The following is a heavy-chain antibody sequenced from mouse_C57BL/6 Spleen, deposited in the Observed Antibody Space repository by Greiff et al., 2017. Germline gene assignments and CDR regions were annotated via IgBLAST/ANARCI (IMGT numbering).Heavy chain of an antibody. CDR3: TRNPSYDGYYEGFAY. CDR2: IDPETGGT. CDR1: GYTFTDYE. V-gene: IGHV1-15*01. J-gene: IGHJ3*01. D-gene: IGHD2-3*01. Sequence: VKLVESGAELVRPGASVTLSCKASGYTFTDYEMHWVKQTPVHGLEWIGAIDPETGGTAYNQKFKGKAILTADKSSSTAYMELRSLTSEDSAVYYCTRNPSYDGYYEGFAYWGQGTLVTVSA.